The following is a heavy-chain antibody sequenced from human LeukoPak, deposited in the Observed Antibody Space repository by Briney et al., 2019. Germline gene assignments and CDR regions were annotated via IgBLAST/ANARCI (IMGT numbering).Heavy chain of an antibody. J-gene: IGHJ1*01. V-gene: IGHV4-34*01. Sequence: PSETLSLTCAVYGGSYSGDYWTWIRQPPGKGLEWIGEINTSGSTTYNPSLMSRATMSLDTSKNQFSLKLTSVTAADTAVYYCARVHYGDYAEYFHNWGQGTLVTVSS. CDR2: INTSGST. CDR1: GGSYSGDY. CDR3: ARVHYGDYAEYFHN. D-gene: IGHD4-17*01.